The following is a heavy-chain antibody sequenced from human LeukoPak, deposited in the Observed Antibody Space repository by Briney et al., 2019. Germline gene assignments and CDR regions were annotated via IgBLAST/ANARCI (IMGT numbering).Heavy chain of an antibody. CDR3: ARVIEAAGTVDY. CDR2: INSDGSST. D-gene: IGHD6-13*01. Sequence: GGSLRLSCAASGFTFSSYWMHWVRHAPGKGLVWVSRINSDGSSTSYADSVKGRFTIPRDNAKNTLYLQMNSLRADDTAVYYCARVIEAAGTVDYWGQGTLVTVSS. CDR1: GFTFSSYW. V-gene: IGHV3-74*01. J-gene: IGHJ4*02.